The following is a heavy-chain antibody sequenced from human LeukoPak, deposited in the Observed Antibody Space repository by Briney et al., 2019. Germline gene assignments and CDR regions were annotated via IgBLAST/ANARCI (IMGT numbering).Heavy chain of an antibody. CDR1: GYTFTSYD. Sequence: ASVKVSCKASGYTFTSYDINWVRQATGQGLEWMGWMNPNSGNTGYAQKFQGRVTITRNTSISTAYMELSSLRSEDTAVYYCARVDPRGNTYAFWSGYQHQYYYYYYMGVWGKGTTVTVSS. D-gene: IGHD3-3*01. CDR3: ARVDPRGNTYAFWSGYQHQYYYYYYMGV. J-gene: IGHJ6*03. V-gene: IGHV1-8*03. CDR2: MNPNSGNT.